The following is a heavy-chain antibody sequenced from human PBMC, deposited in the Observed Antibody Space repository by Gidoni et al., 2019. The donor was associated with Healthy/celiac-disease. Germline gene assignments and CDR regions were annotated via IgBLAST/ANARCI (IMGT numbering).Heavy chain of an antibody. CDR2: IYYSGST. V-gene: IGHV4-31*03. CDR1: GGSISSGGYY. Sequence: QVQLQESGPGLVKPSQTLSLPCTVSGGSISSGGYYWSWIRQHPGKGLEWIGYIYYSGSTYYNPSLKSRVTISVDTSKNQFSLKLSSVTAADTAVYYCARDLANYYDSSGPRGFDYWGQGTLVTVSS. D-gene: IGHD3-22*01. J-gene: IGHJ4*02. CDR3: ARDLANYYDSSGPRGFDY.